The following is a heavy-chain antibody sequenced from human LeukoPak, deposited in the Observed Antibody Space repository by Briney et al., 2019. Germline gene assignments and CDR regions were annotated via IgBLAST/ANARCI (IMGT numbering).Heavy chain of an antibody. CDR3: ARETTGTTSFDY. D-gene: IGHD1-7*01. J-gene: IGHJ4*02. CDR2: IYHTGST. CDR1: GGSISSNNW. Sequence: PSGTLSLTCVVPGGSISSNNWWMWVRQPPGKGLEWIGEIYHTGSTNYNSSLKSRVTMSVDKSQNQFSLKLSSVTAADTAVYYCARETTGTTSFDYWGQGTLVTVSS. V-gene: IGHV4-4*02.